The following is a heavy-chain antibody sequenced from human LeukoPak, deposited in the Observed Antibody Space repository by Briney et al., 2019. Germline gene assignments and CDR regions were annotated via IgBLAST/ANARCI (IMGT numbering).Heavy chain of an antibody. CDR2: ISDNGLRT. Sequence: PGGSLRLSCAASGFTYSNFGLNWVRQAPGKGLEWVAFISDNGLRTYYLESVKGLFTISRDDSKNTLYLQMNSLRVEDTAVYYCARDRIGKYSSDYWGQGTLVTVSS. V-gene: IGHV3-33*08. D-gene: IGHD2-15*01. J-gene: IGHJ4*02. CDR1: GFTYSNFG. CDR3: ARDRIGKYSSDY.